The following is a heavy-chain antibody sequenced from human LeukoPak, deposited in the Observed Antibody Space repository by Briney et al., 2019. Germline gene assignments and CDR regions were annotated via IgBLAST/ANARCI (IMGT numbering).Heavy chain of an antibody. CDR1: GFTFSSYA. J-gene: IGHJ4*02. CDR3: AKVRDRRDGYVAHYYFDY. CDR2: ISGSGGST. V-gene: IGHV3-23*01. D-gene: IGHD5-24*01. Sequence: PGGSLRHSCAASGFTFSSYAMSWVRQAPGKGLEWVSAISGSGGSTYYADSVKGRFTISRDNSKNTLYLQMNSLRAEDTAVYYCAKVRDRRDGYVAHYYFDYWGQGTLVTVSS.